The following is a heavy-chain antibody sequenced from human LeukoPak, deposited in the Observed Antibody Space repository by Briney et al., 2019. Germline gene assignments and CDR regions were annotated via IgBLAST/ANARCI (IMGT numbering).Heavy chain of an antibody. CDR1: GYTFTSYG. CDR2: INTNTGNP. Sequence: ASVKVSCKASGYTFTSYGISWVRQAPGQGLEWMGWINTNTGNPTYAQGFTGRFVFSLDTSGNTPYLQISSLQAEDTAVYYCASFFCTSASCYYLDYWGQGTLVTVSS. CDR3: ASFFCTSASCYYLDY. J-gene: IGHJ4*02. V-gene: IGHV7-4-1*02. D-gene: IGHD2-8*01.